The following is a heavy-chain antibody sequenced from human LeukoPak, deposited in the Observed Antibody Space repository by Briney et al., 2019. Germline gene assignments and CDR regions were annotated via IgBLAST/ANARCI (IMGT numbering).Heavy chain of an antibody. D-gene: IGHD5-18*01. V-gene: IGHV3-53*01. J-gene: IGHJ5*02. CDR1: GFTFSSNH. Sequence: GGSLRLSCAASGFTFSSNHMSWVRQAPGKGLEWVSVIYSGGSTYYADSVKGRFTISRDNSKNTLYLQMNSLGAEDTAVYYCARVGYSYGYIRSWGQGTLVTVSS. CDR3: ARVGYSYGYIRS. CDR2: IYSGGST.